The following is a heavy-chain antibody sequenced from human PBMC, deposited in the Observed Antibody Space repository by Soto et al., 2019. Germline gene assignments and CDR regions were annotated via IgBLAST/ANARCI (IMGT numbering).Heavy chain of an antibody. Sequence: QVQLVQSGAEVKKPGASVKVSCKASGYTFTSYDINWVRQATGQGHEWMGWMNPNSGNPGYAQKFQGRVTMTRNTSISTAYMELSSLGSEDTAVYYWARGEDYGDIYGMDVWGQGTTVTVSS. V-gene: IGHV1-8*01. CDR3: ARGEDYGDIYGMDV. J-gene: IGHJ6*02. CDR2: MNPNSGNP. CDR1: GYTFTSYD. D-gene: IGHD4-17*01.